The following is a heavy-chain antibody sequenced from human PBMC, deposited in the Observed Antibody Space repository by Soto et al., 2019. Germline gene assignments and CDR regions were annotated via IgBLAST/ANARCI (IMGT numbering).Heavy chain of an antibody. CDR2: IYYSGST. J-gene: IGHJ3*02. CDR3: ARLQSITIFGVVYAFDI. D-gene: IGHD3-3*01. V-gene: IGHV4-39*01. CDR1: GGSISSSSYY. Sequence: SETLSLTCTVSGGSISSSSYYWGWIRQPPGKGLEWIGSIYYSGSTYYNPSLKSRVTISVDTSKNQFSLKLSSVTAADTAVYYCARLQSITIFGVVYAFDIWGQGTMVTVSS.